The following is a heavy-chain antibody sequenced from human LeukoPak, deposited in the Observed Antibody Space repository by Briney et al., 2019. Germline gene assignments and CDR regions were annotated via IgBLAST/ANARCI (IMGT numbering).Heavy chain of an antibody. V-gene: IGHV3-30*18. D-gene: IGHD6-19*01. CDR1: GFTFSTFG. CDR3: AKGFYNSGSGWPSDH. CDR2: VSYDGGNQ. J-gene: IGHJ4*02. Sequence: GGSLRLSCAASGFTFSTFGMNWVRQAPGKGLEWVALVSYDGGNQYYADSVKGRFTISRDNSKNTLYLQMNSLRGEDTAVYYCAKGFYNSGSGWPSDHWGQGALVSVSS.